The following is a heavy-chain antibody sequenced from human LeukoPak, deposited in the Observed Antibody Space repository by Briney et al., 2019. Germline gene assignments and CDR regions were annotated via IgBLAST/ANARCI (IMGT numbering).Heavy chain of an antibody. CDR3: ARDKNDILTGSPYYYGMDV. CDR2: ISYDGSNK. V-gene: IGHV3-30*04. D-gene: IGHD3-9*01. CDR1: GFTFSSYA. Sequence: GGSLRLSCAASGFTFSSYAMSWVRQAPGKGLEWVAVISYDGSNKYYADSVKGRFTISRDNSKNTLYLQMNSLRAEDTAVYYCARDKNDILTGSPYYYGMDVWGQGTTVTVSS. J-gene: IGHJ6*02.